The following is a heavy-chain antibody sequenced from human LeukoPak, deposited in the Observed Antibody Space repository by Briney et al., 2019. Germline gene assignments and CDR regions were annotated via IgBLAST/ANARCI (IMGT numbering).Heavy chain of an antibody. CDR1: GFTFTNYW. J-gene: IGHJ4*02. CDR2: VKYDGSEK. V-gene: IGHV3-7*05. Sequence: GGSLRLSCGTSGFTFTNYWMSWVRQAPGKGLEWVANVKYDGSEKYYVDSVKGRFTISSDNANNSLYLQMNSLRAEATAVYYCARTSMVRGLDYWGQGTLVTVSS. CDR3: ARTSMVRGLDY. D-gene: IGHD3-10*01.